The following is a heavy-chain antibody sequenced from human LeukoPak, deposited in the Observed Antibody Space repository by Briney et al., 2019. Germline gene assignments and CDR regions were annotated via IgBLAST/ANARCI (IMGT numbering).Heavy chain of an antibody. D-gene: IGHD3-10*01. V-gene: IGHV3-7*01. Sequence: GGSLRLSCAASGFTFSSYWMSWVRQAPGKGLEWVANIKQDGSEKYYVDSVKGRFTISRDNAKNSLYLQMNTLRVEDTAIYYCVRVALYFYDSESYYFFEHWGQGTPVTASS. CDR2: IKQDGSEK. CDR3: VRVALYFYDSESYYFFEH. J-gene: IGHJ4*02. CDR1: GFTFSSYW.